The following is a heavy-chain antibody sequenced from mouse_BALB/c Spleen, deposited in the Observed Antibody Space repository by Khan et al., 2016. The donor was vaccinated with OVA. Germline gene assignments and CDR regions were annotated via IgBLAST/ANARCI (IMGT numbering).Heavy chain of an antibody. CDR3: ARGNYYGYYFDY. J-gene: IGHJ2*01. CDR1: GYSITSGYA. V-gene: IGHV3-2*02. Sequence: LQQSGPGLVKPSQSLSLTCTVTGYSITSGYAWNWIRQFPGNKLEWMGYISYSDVTNYNPSLKSRISITRDTSKNQFFLQLNSVTTEDTATYYCARGNYYGYYFDYWGQGTTLTVAS. CDR2: ISYSDVT. D-gene: IGHD1-1*01.